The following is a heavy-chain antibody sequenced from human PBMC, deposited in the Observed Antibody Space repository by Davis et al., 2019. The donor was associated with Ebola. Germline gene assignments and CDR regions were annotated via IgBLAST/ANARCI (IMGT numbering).Heavy chain of an antibody. V-gene: IGHV4-59*01. CDR3: ARGTYYDYIWGSYRPQNNWFDP. J-gene: IGHJ5*02. CDR1: GGSISSYY. Sequence: SETLSLTCTVSGGSISSYYWSWIGQPPGKGLEWIGYIYYSGSTNYNPSLKSRVTISVDTSKNQFSLKLSSVTAADTAVYYCARGTYYDYIWGSYRPQNNWFDPWGQGTLVTVSS. D-gene: IGHD3-16*02. CDR2: IYYSGST.